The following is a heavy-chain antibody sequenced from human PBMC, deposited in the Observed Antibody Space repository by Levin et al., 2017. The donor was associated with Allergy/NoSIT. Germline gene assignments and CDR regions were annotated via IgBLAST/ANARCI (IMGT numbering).Heavy chain of an antibody. CDR2: IKPDGSGE. CDR3: TRDDYYYYMDV. V-gene: IGHV3-7*04. CDR1: GFIFSSYW. J-gene: IGHJ6*03. Sequence: GGSLRLSCEVSGFIFSSYWMTWVRQAPGKGLEWVASIKPDGSGEYYVDSVKGRFTIARDNAQRSLYLQMNSLRAEDTAMYFCTRDDYYYYMDVWGKGTTVIVFS.